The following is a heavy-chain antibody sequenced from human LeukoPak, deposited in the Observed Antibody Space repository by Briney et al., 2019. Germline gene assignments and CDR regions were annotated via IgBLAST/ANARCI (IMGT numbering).Heavy chain of an antibody. CDR1: GGSVSSGSYY. Sequence: TLSLTCTVSGGSVSSGSYYWSWIRQPAGKGLEWIGRIYTSGSTNYNPSLKSRVTISVDTSKNQFSLKLSSVTAADTAVYYCARGAYGSTNYNWFDPWGQGTLVTVSS. CDR3: ARGAYGSTNYNWFDP. J-gene: IGHJ5*02. V-gene: IGHV4-61*02. CDR2: IYTSGST. D-gene: IGHD3-10*01.